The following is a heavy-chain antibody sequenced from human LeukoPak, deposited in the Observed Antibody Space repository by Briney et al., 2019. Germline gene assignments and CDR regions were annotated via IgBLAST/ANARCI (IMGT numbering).Heavy chain of an antibody. Sequence: GGSLRLSCAASGSTFSSYAMSWVRQAPGKGLEWVSAISGSGGSTYYADSVKGRFTISRDNSKNTLYLQMNSLRAEDTAVYYCARDRSIYDFWSGYYSYYYYYGMDVWGQGTTVTVSS. CDR3: ARDRSIYDFWSGYYSYYYYYGMDV. CDR1: GSTFSSYA. J-gene: IGHJ6*02. D-gene: IGHD3-3*01. CDR2: ISGSGGST. V-gene: IGHV3-23*01.